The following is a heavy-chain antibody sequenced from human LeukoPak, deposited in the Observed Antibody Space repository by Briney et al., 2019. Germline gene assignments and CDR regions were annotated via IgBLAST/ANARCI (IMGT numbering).Heavy chain of an antibody. D-gene: IGHD6-19*01. Sequence: GGSLRLSCAASGFTFSSHWMHWVRQAPGKGLVWVSRINNAGRDTNYADSVKGRFTISRDNAKNTLHLQMNSLRVEDTAVYYCVRGWFGPDYWGQGTLVTVSS. CDR1: GFTFSSHW. J-gene: IGHJ4*02. CDR3: VRGWFGPDY. CDR2: INNAGRDT. V-gene: IGHV3-74*01.